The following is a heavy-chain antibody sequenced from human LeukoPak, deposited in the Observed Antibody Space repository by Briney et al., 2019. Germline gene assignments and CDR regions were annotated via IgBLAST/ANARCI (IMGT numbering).Heavy chain of an antibody. CDR3: ASHETYSSSWYGNY. Sequence: ASVKVSCKASGYTFTSYGISWVRQAPGQGPEWMGWISAYNGNTNYAQKLQGRVTMTTDTSTSTAYMELRSLRSDDTAVYYCASHETYSSSWYGNYWGQGTLVTVSS. D-gene: IGHD6-13*01. V-gene: IGHV1-18*01. J-gene: IGHJ4*02. CDR2: ISAYNGNT. CDR1: GYTFTSYG.